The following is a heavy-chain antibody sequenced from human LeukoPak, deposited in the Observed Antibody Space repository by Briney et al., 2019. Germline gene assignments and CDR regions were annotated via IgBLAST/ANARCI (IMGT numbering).Heavy chain of an antibody. CDR3: ARQWHIAAPGTQTDY. D-gene: IGHD6-13*01. CDR1: GVSISSSKSY. CDR2: IYYSGNT. V-gene: IGHV4-39*01. J-gene: IGHJ4*02. Sequence: PSETLSLTCTVSGVSISSSKSYWGWIRQPPGKGLEWIGSIYYSGNTYYNASLKSRVAISVDTAKNQFSMKLSSVTAADTALYYCARQWHIAAPGTQTDYWGQGTLVTVSS.